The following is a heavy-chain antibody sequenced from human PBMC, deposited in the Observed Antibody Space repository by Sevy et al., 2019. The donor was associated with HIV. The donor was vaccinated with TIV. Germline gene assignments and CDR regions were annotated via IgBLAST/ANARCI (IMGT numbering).Heavy chain of an antibody. Sequence: GGSLRLSCAGSGFTFSYYSMNWIRQSPGKGLEWVSYISTSSSTIYYADSVKGRFTLSRDNAKNSLYMQMNSLRVEDTAVYYCARGSGGGYELDYWGQRTLVTVSS. V-gene: IGHV3-48*01. J-gene: IGHJ4*02. CDR3: ARGSGGGYELDY. CDR1: GFTFSYYS. CDR2: ISTSSSTI. D-gene: IGHD5-12*01.